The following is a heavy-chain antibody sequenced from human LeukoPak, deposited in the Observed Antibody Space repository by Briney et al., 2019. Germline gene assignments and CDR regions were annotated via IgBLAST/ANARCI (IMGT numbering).Heavy chain of an antibody. Sequence: GGSLRLSCAVSGFTFSSYWMNWVRQAPGKGLEWVASIKQDGGEKSYVDSVKGRFTISRDNAKNSLYLQMNSLRAVDTAVYYCARDGTAAGLYFDLWGQGTLVTVSS. CDR3: ARDGTAAGLYFDL. J-gene: IGHJ4*01. CDR1: GFTFSSYW. D-gene: IGHD6-13*01. V-gene: IGHV3-7*01. CDR2: IKQDGGEK.